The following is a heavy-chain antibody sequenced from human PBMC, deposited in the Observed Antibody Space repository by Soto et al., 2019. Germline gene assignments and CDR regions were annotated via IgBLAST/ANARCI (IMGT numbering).Heavy chain of an antibody. CDR2: IYHSGST. D-gene: IGHD2-2*01. CDR1: GGSISSGGYS. V-gene: IGHV4-30-2*01. J-gene: IGHJ3*02. Sequence: SETLSLTCAVSGGSISSGGYSWSWIRQPPGKGLEWIGYIYHSGSTYYNPSLKSRVTISVDRPKNQFSLKLSSVTAADTAVYYCARVPAATQAAFDIWGQGTMVTVSS. CDR3: ARVPAATQAAFDI.